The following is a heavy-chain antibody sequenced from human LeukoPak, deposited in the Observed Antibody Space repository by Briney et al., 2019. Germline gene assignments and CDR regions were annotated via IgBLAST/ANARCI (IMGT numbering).Heavy chain of an antibody. CDR1: GGSISSSSYY. CDR2: INHSGST. V-gene: IGHV4-39*07. CDR3: ASLFLNTVTPDY. D-gene: IGHD4-17*01. Sequence: SETLSLTCTVSGGSISSSSYYWGWIRQPPGKGLEWVGEINHSGSTNYNPSLRSRVTISVDTSKNQFSLKLSSVTAADTAVYYCASLFLNTVTPDYWGQGTLVTVSS. J-gene: IGHJ4*02.